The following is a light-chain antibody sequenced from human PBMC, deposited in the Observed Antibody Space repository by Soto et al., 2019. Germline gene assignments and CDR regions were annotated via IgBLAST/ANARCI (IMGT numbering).Light chain of an antibody. Sequence: EIVLTQSPVTLSLSPCERATLSCRASQSVRTYLAWYQVKPGQAPRLLIYDASSRATGIPARFSGSGSGTEFTLTISSLQSEDFAVYYCQKYNNWPFTFGQGTRLEIK. V-gene: IGKV3-15*01. J-gene: IGKJ5*01. CDR3: QKYNNWPFT. CDR1: QSVRTY. CDR2: DAS.